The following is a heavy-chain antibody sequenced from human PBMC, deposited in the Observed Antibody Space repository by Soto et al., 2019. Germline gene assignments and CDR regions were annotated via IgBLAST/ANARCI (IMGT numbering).Heavy chain of an antibody. CDR2: ISSDGSDT. CDR1: GFAFTNYW. Sequence: PGGSLRLSCAASGFAFTNYWMHWVRQAPGKGLVWVSRISSDGSDTTFADSVKGRFTISRDNAKNTLYLQMNSLRVEDTAVYYCTRAWGVPGPLYYHYGMDVWGQGTTVTVSS. CDR3: TRAWGVPGPLYYHYGMDV. D-gene: IGHD2-2*01. V-gene: IGHV3-74*01. J-gene: IGHJ6*02.